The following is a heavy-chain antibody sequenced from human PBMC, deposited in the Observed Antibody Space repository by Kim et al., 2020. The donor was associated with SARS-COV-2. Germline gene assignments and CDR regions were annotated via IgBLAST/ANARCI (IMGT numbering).Heavy chain of an antibody. CDR1: GLSVKNEW. Sequence: GGSLRLSCVVSGLSVKNEWMSWVRQTPGKGLECLGHIKSETDGGTTDYAAPVKGRFTFLRDDSKNTLYLQMNSLKTDDTAMYYCTRGRGLGPLYHFDHWGQGSLVTVSS. J-gene: IGHJ4*02. V-gene: IGHV3-15*01. CDR3: TRGRGLGPLYHFDH. CDR2: IKSETDGGTT. D-gene: IGHD3-10*01.